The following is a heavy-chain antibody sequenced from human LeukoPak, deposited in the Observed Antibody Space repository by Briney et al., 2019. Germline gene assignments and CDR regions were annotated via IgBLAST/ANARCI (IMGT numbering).Heavy chain of an antibody. D-gene: IGHD3/OR15-3a*01. CDR1: GFTFSNYW. CDR3: TRDFWTDY. V-gene: IGHV3-7*01. CDR2: IKQDGSEK. J-gene: IGHJ4*02. Sequence: GGSLRLSCAASGFTFSNYWMTWVRQAPGKGLEWVANIKQDGSEKYYVDSVKGRFTISRDNAKNSLYLQMNSLRAEDTAVYYCTRDFWTDYWGQGTLVTVSS.